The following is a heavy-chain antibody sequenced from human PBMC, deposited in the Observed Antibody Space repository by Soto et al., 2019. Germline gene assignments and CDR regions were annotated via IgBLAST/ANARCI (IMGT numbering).Heavy chain of an antibody. D-gene: IGHD3-10*01. Sequence: PGGSLRLSCAASGFTFGNYDINWVRQAPGKGPEWISHISSSGGIIYYADSVKGRFTISRDNAKNSLYLQMNSLRGEDTAVYYCAREGSVSSSDYYAYYYGMDVWGQGTTVTVSS. J-gene: IGHJ6*02. CDR2: ISSSGGII. V-gene: IGHV3-48*03. CDR1: GFTFGNYD. CDR3: AREGSVSSSDYYAYYYGMDV.